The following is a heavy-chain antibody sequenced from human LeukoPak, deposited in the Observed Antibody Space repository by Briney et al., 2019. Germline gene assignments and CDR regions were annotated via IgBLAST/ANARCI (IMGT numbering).Heavy chain of an antibody. D-gene: IGHD3-22*01. J-gene: IGHJ4*02. V-gene: IGHV3-23*01. CDR3: AKDLGADYYDSSGYYDS. CDR1: GFTFSSYA. CDR2: ISGSGGST. Sequence: GGSLRLSCAASGFTFSSYAMSWVRQAPGKGLEWVSAISGSGGSTYYADPVKGRFTISRDNSKNTLYLQMNSLRAEDTAVYYCAKDLGADYYDSSGYYDSWGQGTLVTVSS.